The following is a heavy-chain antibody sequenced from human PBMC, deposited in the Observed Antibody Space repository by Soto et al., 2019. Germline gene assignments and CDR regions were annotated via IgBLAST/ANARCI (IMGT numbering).Heavy chain of an antibody. CDR2: ISVRGNT. V-gene: IGHV3-13*04. CDR1: GFTFSGHD. CDR3: AREIPEDGFWYFDL. J-gene: IGHJ2*01. Sequence: EVQLVESGGGLVQPGGSLRLSCAASGFTFSGHDMHWVRHVTGEGLEWVSAISVRGNTHYSDSVKGRFTVSRENAKNSSSLQMNSLRAGDTAVYYCAREIPEDGFWYFDLWGRGTLVTVSS.